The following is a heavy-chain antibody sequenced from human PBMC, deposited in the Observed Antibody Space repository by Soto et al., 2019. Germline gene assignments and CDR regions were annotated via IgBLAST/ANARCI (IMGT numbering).Heavy chain of an antibody. CDR1: GGSFSGYY. J-gene: IGHJ6*03. Sequence: SETVSLTCAVYGGSFSGYYWSWIRQPPGKGLEWIGEINHSGSTNYNPSLKSRVTISVDTSKNQFSLKLSSVTAADTAVYYCARSPTYDYGDYYYYMDVWGKGTTVTVSS. V-gene: IGHV4-34*01. CDR2: INHSGST. CDR3: ARSPTYDYGDYYYYMDV. D-gene: IGHD4-17*01.